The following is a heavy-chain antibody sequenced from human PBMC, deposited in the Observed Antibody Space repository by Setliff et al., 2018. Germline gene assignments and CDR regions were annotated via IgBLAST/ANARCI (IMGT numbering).Heavy chain of an antibody. Sequence: PGGSLRLSCVASGFIISNYWMAWVRQAPGKGLEWVADIRQDGTNKYYVDSVKGRFTISRDNAKNSLYLHMNSLRAEDTALYYCAREVWNIYDNSWSGYSDHWGQGTLVTVSS. CDR3: AREVWNIYDNSWSGYSDH. CDR2: IRQDGTNK. D-gene: IGHD3-3*01. CDR1: GFIISNYW. J-gene: IGHJ4*02. V-gene: IGHV3-7*03.